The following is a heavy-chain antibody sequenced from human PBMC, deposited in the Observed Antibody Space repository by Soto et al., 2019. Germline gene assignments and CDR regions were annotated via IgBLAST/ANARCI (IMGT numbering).Heavy chain of an antibody. Sequence: SETLSLTCTVSGGSISSGGYYWSWIRQHPGKGLEWIGYIYYSGSTYYNPSLKSRVTISVDTSKNQFSLKLSSVTAADTAVYYCTSEREYNWNTNWFGPWGQGTLVTVSS. J-gene: IGHJ5*02. D-gene: IGHD1-20*01. CDR2: IYYSGST. CDR1: GGSISSGGYY. CDR3: TSEREYNWNTNWFGP. V-gene: IGHV4-31*03.